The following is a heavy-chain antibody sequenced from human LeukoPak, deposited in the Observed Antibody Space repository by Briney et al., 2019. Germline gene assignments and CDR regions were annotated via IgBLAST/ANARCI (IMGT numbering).Heavy chain of an antibody. Sequence: SETLSLTSTLSGGSISRHYWSWVRHPPGKGLEWIGYIYYSGSTNYNPSLKSRVTISVDTSKNQFSLKLSSVTAADTAVYYCARVGMATSGALVYWGQGTLVTVSS. CDR1: GGSISRHY. CDR2: IYYSGST. V-gene: IGHV4-59*11. J-gene: IGHJ4*02. D-gene: IGHD5-24*01. CDR3: ARVGMATSGALVY.